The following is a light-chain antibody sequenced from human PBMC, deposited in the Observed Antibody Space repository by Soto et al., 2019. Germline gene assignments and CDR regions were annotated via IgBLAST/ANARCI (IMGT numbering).Light chain of an antibody. J-gene: IGLJ2*01. Sequence: QSVLTQPPSASGTPGQRVTISCSGSGSNIGSNTVTWYQQLPGTAPKLLIHSDNERPSGVPDRFSGAKSGTSASLVISGLQSDDEADFYCAAWDDSLNGPVFGGGTKVTVL. CDR1: GSNIGSNT. CDR3: AAWDDSLNGPV. CDR2: SDN. V-gene: IGLV1-44*01.